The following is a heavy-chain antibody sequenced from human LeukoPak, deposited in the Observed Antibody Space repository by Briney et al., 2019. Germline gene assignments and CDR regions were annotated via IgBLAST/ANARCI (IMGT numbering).Heavy chain of an antibody. J-gene: IGHJ5*02. CDR2: ISGSGGTT. D-gene: IGHD2-2*02. CDR1: EFTFSNYA. CDR3: AKENCSSTSCYNPT. V-gene: IGHV3-23*01. Sequence: GGSLRLSCAASEFTFSNYAMSWVRQAPGKGLEWVSVISGSGGTTYYADSVKGRFTISRDNSKNTLYLQMNSLRAEDTAVYYCAKENCSSTSCYNPTWGQGTLVTVSS.